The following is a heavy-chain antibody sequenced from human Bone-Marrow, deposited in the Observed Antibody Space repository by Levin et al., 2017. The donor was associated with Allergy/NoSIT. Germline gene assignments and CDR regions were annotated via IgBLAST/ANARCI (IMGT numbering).Heavy chain of an antibody. D-gene: IGHD3-3*01. Sequence: PGGSLRLSCTISGFTVTNTFMSWVRQAPGKGLEWVSVIHREGGTNYADSVKGRFTISRDSSENMLYLQMMSLRAEDTAVYYCAKETEWSLGYWGQGTLVTVSS. V-gene: IGHV3-66*01. CDR3: AKETEWSLGY. CDR1: GFTVTNTF. J-gene: IGHJ4*02. CDR2: IHREGGT.